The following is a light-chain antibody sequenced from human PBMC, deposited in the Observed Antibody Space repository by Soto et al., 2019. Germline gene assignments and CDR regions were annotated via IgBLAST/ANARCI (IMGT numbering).Light chain of an antibody. V-gene: IGLV2-14*01. J-gene: IGLJ2*01. CDR3: SSYTSSSTPVV. CDR1: SSDVGGYNY. Sequence: QSVLTQPASVSGAAGQSITISCNGTSSDVGGYNYVSWYQQHPGKAPKLMIYDVSNRPSGVSNRFSGSKSGNTASLTISGLQAEDEADYYCSSYTSSSTPVVFGGGTKVTVL. CDR2: DVS.